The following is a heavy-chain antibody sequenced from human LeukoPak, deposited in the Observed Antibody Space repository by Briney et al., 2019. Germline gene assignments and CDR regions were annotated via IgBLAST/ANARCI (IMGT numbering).Heavy chain of an antibody. CDR2: ITSSSSPT. V-gene: IGHV3-48*01. Sequence: GGSLRLSCAASGLIFSDYSMNWVRQAPGKGLEWVSYITSSSSPTFYADSVKGRFTISRDNAKNSLFLQMNSLRAEDTAVYYCAKRVALVGELSLDYWGQGTLVTVSS. D-gene: IGHD3-10*01. J-gene: IGHJ4*02. CDR1: GLIFSDYS. CDR3: AKRVALVGELSLDY.